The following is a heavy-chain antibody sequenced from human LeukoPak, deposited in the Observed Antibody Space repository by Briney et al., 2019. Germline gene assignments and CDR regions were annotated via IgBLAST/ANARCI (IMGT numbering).Heavy chain of an antibody. V-gene: IGHV3-53*01. CDR1: GFTVSSNY. Sequence: GGSLRLSCAASGFTVSSNYMSWVRQAPGKGLEWVSVIYSGGRTYYADSVKGRFTISRDNSKNTLYLQMNSLRAEDTAVYYCAREGSGSYYDYWGQGTLVTVSS. CDR3: AREGSGSYYDY. D-gene: IGHD1-26*01. J-gene: IGHJ4*02. CDR2: IYSGGRT.